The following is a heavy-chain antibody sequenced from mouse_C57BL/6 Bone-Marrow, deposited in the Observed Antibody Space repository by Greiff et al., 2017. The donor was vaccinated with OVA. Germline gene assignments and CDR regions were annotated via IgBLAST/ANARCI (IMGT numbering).Heavy chain of an antibody. CDR1: GYTFTSYW. CDR2: IDPSDSET. D-gene: IGHD2-5*01. J-gene: IGHJ3*01. Sequence: VQLQQPGAELVRPGSSVKLSCKASGYTFTSYWMHWVKQRPIQGLEWIGNIDPSDSETHYNQKFKDKATLTVDKSSSTAYMQLSSLTSEDSAVYYCARDSNYLAGFAYWGQGTLVTVSA. CDR3: ARDSNYLAGFAY. V-gene: IGHV1-52*01.